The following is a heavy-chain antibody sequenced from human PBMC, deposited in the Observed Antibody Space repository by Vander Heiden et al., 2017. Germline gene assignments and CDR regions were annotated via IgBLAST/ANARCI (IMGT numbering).Heavy chain of an antibody. D-gene: IGHD6-19*01. CDR1: GFIFTTYA. CDR3: AKDRDTSGWFGSEDY. Sequence: EVQLLESGGGLVQPGGSRRLPGAASGFIFTTYAMSWVRQAPGKGLEWVSGISGRGGGTHYADSVRGRFTISRDNSKNTLYLQMKSLRVEDTAVYYCAKDRDTSGWFGSEDYWGQGTLVTVSS. J-gene: IGHJ4*02. CDR2: ISGRGGGT. V-gene: IGHV3-23*01.